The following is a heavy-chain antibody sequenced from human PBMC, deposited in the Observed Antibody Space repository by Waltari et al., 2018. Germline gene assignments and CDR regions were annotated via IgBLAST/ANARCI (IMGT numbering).Heavy chain of an antibody. CDR1: GGSISSYY. CDR2: IYTSGST. V-gene: IGHV4-4*07. Sequence: QVQLQESGPGLVKPSETLSLTCTVSGGSISSYYWSWIRQPAGKGLEWIGRIYTSGSTTYNPSLKSRVTMSVDTSKNQFSLKLSSVTAADTAVYYCARSGIAAAGTQDAFDIWGQGTMVTVSS. CDR3: ARSGIAAAGTQDAFDI. D-gene: IGHD6-13*01. J-gene: IGHJ3*02.